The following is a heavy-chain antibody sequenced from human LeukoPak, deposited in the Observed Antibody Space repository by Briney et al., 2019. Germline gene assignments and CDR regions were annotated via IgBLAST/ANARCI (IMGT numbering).Heavy chain of an antibody. CDR1: GGSISSYY. CDR3: ARGEYGLFDY. Sequence: SETLSLTCTVSGGSISSYYWTWIRQPPGKGLEWIGYIYYSGSTKYNLSLKSRVTISVDTSKNQLSLKLSSVTAADTAVYYCARGEYGLFDYWGQGTLVTVPS. J-gene: IGHJ4*02. CDR2: IYYSGST. D-gene: IGHD2/OR15-2a*01. V-gene: IGHV4-59*01.